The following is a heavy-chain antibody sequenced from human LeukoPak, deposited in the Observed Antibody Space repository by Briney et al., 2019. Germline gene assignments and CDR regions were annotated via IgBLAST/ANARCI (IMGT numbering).Heavy chain of an antibody. V-gene: IGHV3-23*01. D-gene: IGHD2-2*01. CDR1: GFTFSSYA. Sequence: GSLRLACAASGFTFSSYAMSWVRQAPGKGLEWVSAIRGSGGTTYYADSVKGRFTISRDDSKNTLYLQMNSLRAEDTAAYYCAKGYSTSWLPFFDYWGQVTLVTVSS. J-gene: IGHJ4*02. CDR2: IRGSGGTT. CDR3: AKGYSTSWLPFFDY.